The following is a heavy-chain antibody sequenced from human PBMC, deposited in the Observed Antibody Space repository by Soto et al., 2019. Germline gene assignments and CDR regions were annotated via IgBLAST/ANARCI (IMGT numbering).Heavy chain of an antibody. CDR1: GGSIRSGGYH. D-gene: IGHD1-1*01. V-gene: IGHV4-31*03. CDR3: SRLQVNGGAFDV. CDR2: IYHTGSA. Sequence: TLSLTCSVSGGSIRSGGYHWSWVRQRPGEGLEWIGNIYHTGSAYYTPSLKSRVSFSVDTSKNQVSLKVNSVTAADTAVYYCSRLQVNGGAFDVWGQGTMVT. J-gene: IGHJ3*01.